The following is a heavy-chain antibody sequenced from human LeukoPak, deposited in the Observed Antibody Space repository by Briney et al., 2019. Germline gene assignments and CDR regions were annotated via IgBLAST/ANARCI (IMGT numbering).Heavy chain of an antibody. CDR2: IIPIFGTA. CDR3: ARGGSVRGIDY. Sequence: SVKVSCKASGGTFSSYAISWVRQAPGQGLEWMGGIIPIFGTANYAQKFQGRVTMTRDTSTSTVYMELSSLRSDDTAVYYCARGGSVRGIDYWGQGTLVTVSS. CDR1: GGTFSSYA. D-gene: IGHD1-26*01. V-gene: IGHV1-69*05. J-gene: IGHJ4*02.